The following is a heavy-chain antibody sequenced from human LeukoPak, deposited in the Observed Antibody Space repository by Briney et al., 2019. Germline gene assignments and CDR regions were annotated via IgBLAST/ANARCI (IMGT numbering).Heavy chain of an antibody. J-gene: IGHJ3*02. CDR1: GFAFSNFA. D-gene: IGHD2-2*02. Sequence: GGSLRLSCAASGFAFSNFAMSWVRQAPGKGLEGVSAMSGSGYYTYYVESVKGRFTISRDNFKNTLYLQMNSLRAEDTAVYYCAKRYCSSTSCYTDHAPHHDAFDIWGQGTMVTVSS. CDR3: AKRYCSSTSCYTDHAPHHDAFDI. CDR2: MSGSGYYT. V-gene: IGHV3-23*01.